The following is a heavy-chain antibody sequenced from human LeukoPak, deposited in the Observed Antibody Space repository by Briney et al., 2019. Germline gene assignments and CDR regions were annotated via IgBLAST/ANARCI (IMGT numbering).Heavy chain of an antibody. CDR2: ISYDGNNK. V-gene: IGHV3-30-3*01. Sequence: GGSLRLSCAASGFTFSNNAMHWVRQAPGKGLEWVAVISYDGNNKYYADSVKGRFTISRDNSKNTLYLQMNSLRADDTAVYYCARAHNSYGIKYYGLDAWGQGTTVTVSS. CDR3: ARAHNSYGIKYYGLDA. J-gene: IGHJ6*02. CDR1: GFTFSNNA. D-gene: IGHD5-18*01.